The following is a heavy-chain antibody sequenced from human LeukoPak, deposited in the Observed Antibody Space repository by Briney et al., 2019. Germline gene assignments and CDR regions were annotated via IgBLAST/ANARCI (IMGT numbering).Heavy chain of an antibody. J-gene: IGHJ5*02. CDR1: GFTFNTYA. CDR3: AKGVRATISYNWFGP. Sequence: GGSLRLSCAASGFTFNTYAINWVRQAPGKGLEWVSAISGSGTSTYYADSVKGRFTISRDNSKNTLYLQMNSLRAEDTAVYYCAKGVRATISYNWFGPWGQGTLVTVSS. CDR2: ISGSGTST. V-gene: IGHV3-23*01. D-gene: IGHD5-12*01.